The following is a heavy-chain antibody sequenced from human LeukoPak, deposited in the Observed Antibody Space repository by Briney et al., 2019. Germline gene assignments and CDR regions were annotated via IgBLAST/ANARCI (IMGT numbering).Heavy chain of an antibody. Sequence: PGGSLRLSCAASGFTFSSYAMSWVRQAPGKGLEWVSAISGSGGSTYYADSVKGRFTISRDNSKNTLYLQMNSLRAEDTAVYYCARAPYYYDSSGYYYVGDYYFDYWGQGTLVTVSS. CDR1: GFTFSSYA. CDR2: ISGSGGST. V-gene: IGHV3-23*01. J-gene: IGHJ4*02. D-gene: IGHD3-22*01. CDR3: ARAPYYYDSSGYYYVGDYYFDY.